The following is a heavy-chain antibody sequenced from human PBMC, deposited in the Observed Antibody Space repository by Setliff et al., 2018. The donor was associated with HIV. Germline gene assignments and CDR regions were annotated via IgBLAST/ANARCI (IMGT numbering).Heavy chain of an antibody. D-gene: IGHD6-13*01. Sequence: GGSLRLSCVASGFTFSTYWMSWVRQAPGKGLEWVANIKEDGSARYYVDSVKGRFTVSRGNAKNSLFLQMNSLSVEDTAVYYCARKAAALDYWGRGTLVTVSS. V-gene: IGHV3-7*01. CDR2: IKEDGSAR. CDR3: ARKAAALDY. J-gene: IGHJ4*01. CDR1: GFTFSTYW.